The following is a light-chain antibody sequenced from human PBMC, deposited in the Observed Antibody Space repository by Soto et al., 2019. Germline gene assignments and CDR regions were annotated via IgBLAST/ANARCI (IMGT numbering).Light chain of an antibody. J-gene: IGKJ1*01. Sequence: EIVMTQSPATLSVSPGERATLSCRASQSVRNYLAWYQQKPGQAPRLLIYGASTRATGIPARFSGSGSGTEFSLTISSLQSEDFVVYYCQQYDNWPTTFGQGTKVDIK. CDR2: GAS. V-gene: IGKV3-15*01. CDR1: QSVRNY. CDR3: QQYDNWPTT.